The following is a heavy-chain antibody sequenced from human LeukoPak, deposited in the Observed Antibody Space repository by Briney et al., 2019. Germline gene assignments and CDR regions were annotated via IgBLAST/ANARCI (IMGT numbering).Heavy chain of an antibody. J-gene: IGHJ4*02. CDR1: GFTFSSVW. V-gene: IGHV3-7*01. Sequence: GGSLRLSCAASGFTFSSVWMIWVRQAPGKGLEWVANIKPDEAEKYYVDSVKGRFTVSRDNAKNSLYLQMNSLRAEDTAVYYCAKTNLDGDYGDYRPYDYWGQGTLVTVSS. CDR2: IKPDEAEK. D-gene: IGHD4-17*01. CDR3: AKTNLDGDYGDYRPYDY.